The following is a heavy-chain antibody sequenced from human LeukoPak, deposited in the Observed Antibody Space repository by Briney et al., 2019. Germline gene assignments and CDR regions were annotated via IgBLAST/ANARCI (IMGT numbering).Heavy chain of an antibody. V-gene: IGHV3-30*02. J-gene: IGHJ4*02. CDR1: GFSFSSSA. CDR3: ARQEDFGVVITYYFDY. D-gene: IGHD3-3*01. CDR2: IHYDGNNK. Sequence: GGSLRLSCAASGFSFSSSAMHWVRQAPGKGLDWVAFIHYDGNNKYYADSVKGRFTISRDNAKNTLYLQMNSLRAEDTAVYYCARQEDFGVVITYYFDYWGQGTLVTVSS.